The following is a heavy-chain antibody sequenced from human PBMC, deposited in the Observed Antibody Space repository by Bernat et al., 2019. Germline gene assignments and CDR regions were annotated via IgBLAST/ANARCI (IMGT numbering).Heavy chain of an antibody. D-gene: IGHD3-10*01. J-gene: IGHJ3*02. Sequence: QVQLVESGGGVVQPGRSLRLSCAASGFTFSSYAMHWVRQAPGKGLEWVAVISYDGSNKYYADSVKGRFTISRDNSKNTLYLQMNSLRAEDTAVYYCVSVSTVQGIRPGSFDIWGQGTMVTVSS. CDR1: GFTFSSYA. CDR2: ISYDGSNK. V-gene: IGHV3-30-3*01. CDR3: VSVSTVQGIRPGSFDI.